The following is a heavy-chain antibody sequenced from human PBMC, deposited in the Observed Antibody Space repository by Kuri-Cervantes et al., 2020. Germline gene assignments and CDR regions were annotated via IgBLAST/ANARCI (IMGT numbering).Heavy chain of an antibody. CDR2: IYYSGST. J-gene: IGHJ4*02. CDR1: GGSISSGDYY. Sequence: LRLSCAVSGGSISSGDYYWSWIRQPPGKGLEWIGYIYYSGSTYYNPSLKGRVTISVDTSKNQFSLKLSSVTAADTAVYYCARVYGDYAHDYWGQGTLVTVSS. V-gene: IGHV4-30-4*01. CDR3: ARVYGDYAHDY. D-gene: IGHD4-17*01.